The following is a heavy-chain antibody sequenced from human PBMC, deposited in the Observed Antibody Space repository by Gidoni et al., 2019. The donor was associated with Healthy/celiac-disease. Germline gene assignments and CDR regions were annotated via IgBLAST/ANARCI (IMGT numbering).Heavy chain of an antibody. V-gene: IGHV4-34*01. CDR3: ARGRRVRGVMSRYYYMDV. CDR2: INHSGST. Sequence: QVQLQQWGAGLLKPSETLSLTCAVYGGSFSGYYWSWIRQPPGKGLEWIGEINHSGSTNYNPSLKSRVTISVDTSKNQFSLKLSSVTAADTAVYYCARGRRVRGVMSRYYYMDVWGKGTTVTVSS. J-gene: IGHJ6*03. D-gene: IGHD3-10*01. CDR1: GGSFSGYY.